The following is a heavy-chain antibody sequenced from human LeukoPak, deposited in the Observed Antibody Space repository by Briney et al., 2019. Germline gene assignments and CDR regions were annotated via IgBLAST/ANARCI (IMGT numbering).Heavy chain of an antibody. CDR1: GFTFSDYY. J-gene: IGHJ4*02. V-gene: IGHV3-11*01. D-gene: IGHD2-8*01. CDR2: ISSSGSTI. Sequence: GGSLRLSCAASGFTFSDYYMSRTRQAPAKGLEWVSCISSSGSTIYYADSVKGRFTISRDNAKNSLYLQMNSLRAEDTAVYYCATHCTNGVCYTDYWGQGTLVTVSS. CDR3: ATHCTNGVCYTDY.